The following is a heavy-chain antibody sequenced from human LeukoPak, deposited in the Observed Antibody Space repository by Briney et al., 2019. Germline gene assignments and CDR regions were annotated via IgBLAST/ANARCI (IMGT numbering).Heavy chain of an antibody. D-gene: IGHD6-13*01. V-gene: IGHV3-23*01. Sequence: GGSLRLSCAASGFTFSSYAMSWVRQAPGKGLEWVSAISGSGDSTYYADSVKGRFTISRDNSKNTLYLQMNSLRAEDTAVYYCAKDLSIAAAGTIDYWGQGTLATVSS. J-gene: IGHJ4*02. CDR1: GFTFSSYA. CDR2: ISGSGDST. CDR3: AKDLSIAAAGTIDY.